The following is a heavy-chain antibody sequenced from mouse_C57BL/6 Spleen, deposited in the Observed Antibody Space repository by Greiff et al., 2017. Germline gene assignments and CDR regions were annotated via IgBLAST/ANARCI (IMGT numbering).Heavy chain of an antibody. CDR2: INYDGSST. CDR3: SRENGGYFDV. CDR1: GFTFSDYY. Sequence: EVQLVESEGGLVQPGSSMKLSCTASGFTFSDYYMAWVRQVPEKGLEWVANINYDGSSTYYLDSLKGRFIISRDNAKNMLYLQMSSLKSEDAATYYCSRENGGYFDVWGTGATVTVSS. J-gene: IGHJ1*03. V-gene: IGHV5-16*01.